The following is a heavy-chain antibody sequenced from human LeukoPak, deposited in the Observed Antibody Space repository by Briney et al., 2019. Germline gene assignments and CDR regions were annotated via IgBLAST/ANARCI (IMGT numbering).Heavy chain of an antibody. V-gene: IGHV1-18*01. CDR2: ISAYNGNT. Sequence: GASVKVSCKASGYTFTSYGISWVRQAPGQGLEWMGWISAYNGNTNYAQKLQGRVTMTTDTSTSTAYMELRSLRSDDTAVYYCARERPTMVRGVEPNWFDPWGQGTLVTVSS. J-gene: IGHJ5*02. D-gene: IGHD3-10*01. CDR1: GYTFTSYG. CDR3: ARERPTMVRGVEPNWFDP.